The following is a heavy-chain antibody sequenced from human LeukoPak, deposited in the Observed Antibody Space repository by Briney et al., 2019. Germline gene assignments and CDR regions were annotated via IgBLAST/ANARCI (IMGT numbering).Heavy chain of an antibody. CDR3: ARDAGYGYDRFDY. V-gene: IGHV3-15*01. J-gene: IGHJ4*02. Sequence: GGSLRLSCAASGFTFSNAWMSWVRQAPGKGLEWVGRIKSKTDGGTTDYAAPVKGRFTISRDDSKNTLYLQMNSLKTEDTAVYYCARDAGYGYDRFDYWGQGTQVTVSS. CDR1: GFTFSNAW. D-gene: IGHD5-18*01. CDR2: IKSKTDGGTT.